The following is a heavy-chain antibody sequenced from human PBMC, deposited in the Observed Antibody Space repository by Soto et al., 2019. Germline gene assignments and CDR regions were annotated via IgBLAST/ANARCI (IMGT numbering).Heavy chain of an antibody. CDR3: AKDRYLDHDSRGYLFDN. D-gene: IGHD3-22*01. J-gene: IGHJ4*02. V-gene: IGHV3-23*01. Sequence: EVQLLESGGDLIQPGGSLRLSCAASGFTFNIYAMTWVRQAPGKGLEWVSAISRYGDFTYYADSVEGRFTISRDNSKNTLYLQMNSLRAEDTAVYYCAKDRYLDHDSRGYLFDNWRQGTLVTVSS. CDR2: ISRYGDFT. CDR1: GFTFNIYA.